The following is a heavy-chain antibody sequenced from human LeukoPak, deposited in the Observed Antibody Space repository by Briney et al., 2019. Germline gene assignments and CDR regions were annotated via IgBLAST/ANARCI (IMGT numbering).Heavy chain of an antibody. Sequence: SETLSLTCTVSSHSLIDSYYWSWIRQPPGKGLEWIGYIYYSGSTNYNPSLKSRVTMSVDTSKNQFSLKLSSVTAADTAVYYCARDSLAAAGNAFDIWGQGTMVTVSS. J-gene: IGHJ3*02. CDR3: ARDSLAAAGNAFDI. D-gene: IGHD6-13*01. CDR1: SHSLIDSYY. V-gene: IGHV4-59*12. CDR2: IYYSGST.